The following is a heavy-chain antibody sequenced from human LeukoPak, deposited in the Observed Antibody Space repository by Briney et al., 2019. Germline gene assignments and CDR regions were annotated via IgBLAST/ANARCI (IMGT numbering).Heavy chain of an antibody. J-gene: IGHJ4*02. D-gene: IGHD6-19*01. CDR2: IYHSGST. V-gene: IGHV4-38-2*02. CDR3: ARVWYSSGWIDY. Sequence: PSETLSLTCTVSGYSISSGYYWGWIRQPPGKGLEWNGSIYHSGSTYYSGNTYYNPSLESRVIISVDTSKNQFSLKLSSVTAADTAVYFCARVWYSSGWIDYWGQGTLVTVSS. CDR1: GYSISSGYY.